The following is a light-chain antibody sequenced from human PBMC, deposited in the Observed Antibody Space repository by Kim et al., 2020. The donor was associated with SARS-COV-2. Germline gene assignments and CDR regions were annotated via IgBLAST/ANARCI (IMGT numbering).Light chain of an antibody. J-gene: IGLJ3*02. V-gene: IGLV3-1*01. CDR3: QAWDSNTVV. Sequence: SYELTQPPSVSVSPGQTANLTCFGNDLGDKYVCWYQWKPGQSPVLVIFQDNKRPSGIPDRFSGSNSGNMATLTISGTQSMDEADYYCQAWDSNTVVFARGTKVTVL. CDR1: DLGDKY. CDR2: QDN.